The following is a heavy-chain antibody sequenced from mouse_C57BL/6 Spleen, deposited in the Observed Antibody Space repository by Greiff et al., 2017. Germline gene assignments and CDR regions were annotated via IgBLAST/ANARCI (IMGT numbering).Heavy chain of an antibody. V-gene: IGHV2-9-1*01. J-gene: IGHJ1*03. CDR3: ARKKSGSSYGYFDV. CDR1: GFSLTSYA. CDR2: IWTGGGT. D-gene: IGHD1-1*01. Sequence: VQGVESGPGLVAPSQSLSITCTVSGFSLTSYAISWVRQPPGKGLEWLGVIWTGGGTNYNSALKSRLSISKDNSKSQVFLKMNSLQTDDTARYYCARKKSGSSYGYFDVWGTGTTVTVSS.